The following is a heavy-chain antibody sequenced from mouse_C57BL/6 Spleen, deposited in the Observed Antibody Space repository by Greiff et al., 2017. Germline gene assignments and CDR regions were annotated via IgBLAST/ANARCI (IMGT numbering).Heavy chain of an antibody. CDR2: IRSKSSNYAT. Sequence: EVMLVESGGGLVQPKGSLKLSCAASGFTFNTYAMHWVRQAPGKGLEWVASIRSKSSNYATYYADSVKDRFTISRDDSQSMLYLQMNNLTTEDTAMYYCVRDGGLLPGVDYWGQGTSVTVSS. CDR3: VRDGGLLPGVDY. J-gene: IGHJ4*01. CDR1: GFTFNTYA. V-gene: IGHV10-3*01. D-gene: IGHD1-1*01.